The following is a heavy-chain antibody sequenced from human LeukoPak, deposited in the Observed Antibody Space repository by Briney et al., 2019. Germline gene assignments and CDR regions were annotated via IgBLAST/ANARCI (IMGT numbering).Heavy chain of an antibody. V-gene: IGHV1-3*01. J-gene: IGHJ3*02. CDR2: INAGNGNT. CDR1: GYTFTSYA. CDR3: ARGSSMVRGLNAFDI. Sequence: GASVKVSCKASGYTFTSYAMHWVRQAPGQRLEWIGWINAGNGNTKYSQKFQGRVTITRDTSPSTAYMELSSLRSEGTAVYYWARGSSMVRGLNAFDIWGQGKMVTVSS. D-gene: IGHD3-10*01.